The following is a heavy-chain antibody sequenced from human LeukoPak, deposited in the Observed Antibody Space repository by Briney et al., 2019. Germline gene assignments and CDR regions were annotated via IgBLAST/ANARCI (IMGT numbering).Heavy chain of an antibody. D-gene: IGHD3-22*01. CDR1: GFTVSSIY. J-gene: IGHJ4*02. CDR2: IYSGGST. Sequence: GGSLRLSCAASGFTVSSIYMSWVRQAPGKGLEWVSVIYSGGSTYYADSVKGRFTISRDNSKNTLYLQMNSLRAEDTAVYYCAEPEGGYYDIRPDWGQGTLVTVSS. CDR3: AEPEGGYYDIRPD. V-gene: IGHV3-53*01.